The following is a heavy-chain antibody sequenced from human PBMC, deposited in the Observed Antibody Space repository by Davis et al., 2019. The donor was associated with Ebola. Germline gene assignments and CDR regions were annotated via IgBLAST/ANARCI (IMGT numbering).Heavy chain of an antibody. V-gene: IGHV3-48*01. Sequence: GESLKISCAASGFTFSSYSMDWVRQVPGKGLEWLSYIISSSGTIYYADSVKGRFTISRDNSKNTLYLQMNSLRAEDTAVYYCAKDLEYVVPAAILYYYYGMDVWGQGTTVTVSS. CDR1: GFTFSSYS. D-gene: IGHD2-2*01. CDR3: AKDLEYVVPAAILYYYYGMDV. CDR2: IISSSGTI. J-gene: IGHJ6*02.